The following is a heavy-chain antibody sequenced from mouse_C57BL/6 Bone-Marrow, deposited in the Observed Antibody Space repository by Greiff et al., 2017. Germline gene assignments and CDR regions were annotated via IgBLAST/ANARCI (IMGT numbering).Heavy chain of an antibody. D-gene: IGHD1-1*01. CDR1: GFTFSSYA. J-gene: IGHJ4*01. Sequence: EVQLVESGEGLVKPGGSLKLSCAASGFTFSSYAMSWVRQTPEKRLEWVAYISRGGDYIYYADTVKGRFTISRDNARNALYLQMSSLKSEDTAMYYCTRGAYYGSFYYYAMDYWGQGTSVTVSS. CDR2: ISRGGDYI. CDR3: TRGAYYGSFYYYAMDY. V-gene: IGHV5-9-1*02.